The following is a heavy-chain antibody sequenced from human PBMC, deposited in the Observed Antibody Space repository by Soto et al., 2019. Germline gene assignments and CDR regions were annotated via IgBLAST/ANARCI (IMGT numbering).Heavy chain of an antibody. J-gene: IGHJ6*02. CDR3: ARAPPDRRSDFWSGYYPLGIPYGLDV. V-gene: IGHV4-31*03. Sequence: SETLSLTCTVSGGSISSGGYSWSWIRQHPGKGLEWLGYIYYSGSTYYNPSLKSRVTISVDTSKNQFSLKLSSVTAADTAVYYCARAPPDRRSDFWSGYYPLGIPYGLDVCGQAPTVTVSS. D-gene: IGHD3-3*01. CDR1: GGSISSGGYS. CDR2: IYYSGST.